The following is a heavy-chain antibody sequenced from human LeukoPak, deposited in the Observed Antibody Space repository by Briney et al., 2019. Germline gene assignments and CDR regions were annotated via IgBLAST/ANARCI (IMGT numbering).Heavy chain of an antibody. Sequence: GASVKVSCKVSGYTLTELSMHWVRQAPGKGLEWMGGFDPEDGETIYAQKFQGRVTMTEDTSTDTAYMELGSLRSEDTAVYYCASHVVIMGAPAFDIWGQGTMVTVSS. CDR2: FDPEDGET. J-gene: IGHJ3*02. V-gene: IGHV1-24*01. CDR3: ASHVVIMGAPAFDI. D-gene: IGHD1-26*01. CDR1: GYTLTELS.